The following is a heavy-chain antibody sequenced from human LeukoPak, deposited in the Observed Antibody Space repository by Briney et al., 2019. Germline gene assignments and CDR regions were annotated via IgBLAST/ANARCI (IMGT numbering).Heavy chain of an antibody. CDR1: GFTFSSYG. Sequence: GGSLRLSCAASGFTFSSYGMHWVRQAPGKGLEWVAVISYDGSNKYYADSVKGRFTISRDNSKNTLYLQMNSLRAGDTAVYYCARCLGYCSGGSCFSLYYYYGMDVWGQGTTVTVSS. D-gene: IGHD2-15*01. V-gene: IGHV3-30*03. CDR3: ARCLGYCSGGSCFSLYYYYGMDV. CDR2: ISYDGSNK. J-gene: IGHJ6*02.